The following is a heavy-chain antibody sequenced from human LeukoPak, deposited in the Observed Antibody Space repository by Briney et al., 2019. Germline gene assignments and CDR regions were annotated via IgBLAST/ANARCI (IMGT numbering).Heavy chain of an antibody. D-gene: IGHD4-11*01. CDR3: ARYPRLDAFDI. J-gene: IGHJ3*02. V-gene: IGHV4-4*09. CDR1: GGSISSYY. CDR2: IYTSGST. Sequence: SETLSLTCTVSGGSISSYYWSWIRQPPGKGLEWTGYIYTSGSTNYNPSLKSRVTISVYTSKNQFSLKLSSVTAADTAVYYCARYPRLDAFDIWGQGTMVTVSS.